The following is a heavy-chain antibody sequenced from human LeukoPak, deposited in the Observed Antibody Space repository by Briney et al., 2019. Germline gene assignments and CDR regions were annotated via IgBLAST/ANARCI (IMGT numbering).Heavy chain of an antibody. V-gene: IGHV3-11*01. CDR1: GFTFSDYY. J-gene: IGHJ5*02. Sequence: GGSLRLSCAASGFTFSDYYMSWIRQAPGKGLEWVSYISSSGSTIYYADSVKGRFTISRGNAKNSLYLQMNSLRAEDTAVYYCARDAIAARRGNWFDPWGQGTLVTVSS. CDR3: ARDAIAARRGNWFDP. CDR2: ISSSGSTI. D-gene: IGHD6-6*01.